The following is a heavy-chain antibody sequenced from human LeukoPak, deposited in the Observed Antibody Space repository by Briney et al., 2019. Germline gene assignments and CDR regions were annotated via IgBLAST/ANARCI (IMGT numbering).Heavy chain of an antibody. CDR2: IYSGGST. D-gene: IGHD3-22*01. V-gene: IGHV3-66*02. Sequence: GGSLRLSCAASGFTVSSNYMSWVRQAPGKGLEWVSVIYSGGSTYYADSVKGRFTISRDNSKNTLYLQMNSLRAEDTAVYYCARDLPAYDSSGFDYWGQGTLVTVSS. J-gene: IGHJ4*02. CDR3: ARDLPAYDSSGFDY. CDR1: GFTVSSNY.